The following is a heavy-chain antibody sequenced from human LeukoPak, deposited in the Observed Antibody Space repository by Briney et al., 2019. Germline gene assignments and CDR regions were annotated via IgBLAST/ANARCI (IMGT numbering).Heavy chain of an antibody. J-gene: IGHJ5*02. D-gene: IGHD3-10*01. V-gene: IGHV4-38-2*02. CDR1: GYSIRSGYS. CDR3: ARVPHMDFGELSLLRFDP. Sequence: SETLSLTCTVFGYSIRSGYSWGWIRQPPGKGLEWVGSTYHSGSTSYNPSLKSRVPISLDPPKTQFSLKLSSVTAATRPVNSCARVPHMDFGELSLLRFDPWGQGTLVAVSS. CDR2: TYHSGST.